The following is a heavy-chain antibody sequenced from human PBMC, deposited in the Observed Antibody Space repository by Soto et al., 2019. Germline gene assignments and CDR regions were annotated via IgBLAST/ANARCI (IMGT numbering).Heavy chain of an antibody. CDR2: IYSGGET. D-gene: IGHD2-2*01. CDR3: AKRKYSPSTTCFDY. CDR1: GFTVGISY. J-gene: IGHJ4*02. Sequence: GGSLRLSCAASGFTVGISYMSWVRQVPGKGLEWVSIIYSGGETYYAASVKGRFTISRDNSKNTLFLQMSSLRAEDTAVYYCAKRKYSPSTTCFDYWGQGTLVTVSS. V-gene: IGHV3-66*01.